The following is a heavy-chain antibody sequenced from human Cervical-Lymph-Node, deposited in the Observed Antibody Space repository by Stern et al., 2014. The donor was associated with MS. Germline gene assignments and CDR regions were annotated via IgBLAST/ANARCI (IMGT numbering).Heavy chain of an antibody. J-gene: IGHJ5*02. V-gene: IGHV4-31*03. CDR3: ARGLLASITMAWNFDP. Sequence: VHLVESGPGLVKPSQTLSLTCSVSGGSMTNGGYYWSWIRQPPGKALEFIGYIYFNGHTYYNPSLRSRVILSVATSRNRFSLKLNSVTAADTAVYYCARGLLASITMAWNFDPWGQGTLVTVSS. CDR1: GGSMTNGGYY. D-gene: IGHD3-10*01. CDR2: IYFNGHT.